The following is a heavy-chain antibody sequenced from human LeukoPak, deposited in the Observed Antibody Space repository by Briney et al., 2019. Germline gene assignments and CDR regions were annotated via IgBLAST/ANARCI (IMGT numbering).Heavy chain of an antibody. V-gene: IGHV3-48*01. CDR1: GFTFRAHS. J-gene: IGHJ4*02. Sequence: GGSLRLSCAASGFTFRAHSMHWVRQAPGKGLEWISYISSSSSAIYYADSVKGRFTISRDNAKNSLYLQMNSLRAEDTAVYYCARVPPIAFTYYFDYWGQGTLVTVSS. D-gene: IGHD6-13*01. CDR3: ARVPPIAFTYYFDY. CDR2: ISSSSSAI.